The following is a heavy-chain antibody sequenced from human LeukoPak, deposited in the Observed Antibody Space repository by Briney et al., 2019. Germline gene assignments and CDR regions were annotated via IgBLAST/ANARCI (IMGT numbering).Heavy chain of an antibody. Sequence: SETLSLTCAVSGETFSGHYWSWIRQPPGKGLEYIGEINDNGRTIYNPSLESRVTISVDTSKNQVSLNLNSVTAADTAVYYCARGQLLLYYFDYWGQGTLVTVSS. D-gene: IGHD2-2*01. CDR3: ARGQLLLYYFDY. CDR2: INDNGRT. J-gene: IGHJ4*02. CDR1: GETFSGHY. V-gene: IGHV4-34*01.